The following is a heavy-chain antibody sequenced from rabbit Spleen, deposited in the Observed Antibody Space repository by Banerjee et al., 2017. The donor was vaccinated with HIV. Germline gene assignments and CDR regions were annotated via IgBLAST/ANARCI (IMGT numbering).Heavy chain of an antibody. CDR2: IVTGGGAT. D-gene: IGHD4-2*01. Sequence: QEQLVESGGGLVQPGGSLKLSCKVSGFTLSSYWMCWVRQAPGKGLEWVGCIVTGGGATYYATWAKGRFTISKASATTVTLQMTSLTAADTATYFCARAGYAGVGFEMWGPDTLVTVS. V-gene: IGHV1S45*01. CDR1: GFTLSSYW. J-gene: IGHJ4*01. CDR3: ARAGYAGVGFEM.